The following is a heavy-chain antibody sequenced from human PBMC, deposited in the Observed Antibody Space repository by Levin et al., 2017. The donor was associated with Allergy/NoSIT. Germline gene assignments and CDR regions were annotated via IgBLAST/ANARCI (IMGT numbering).Heavy chain of an antibody. Sequence: RGESLKISCKASGYTFTNHWIGWVRQAPGKDPEWMGVVYPTDSSATYGPSFQGRVTLSADKSITTAYLQWSRLQASDTATYYCAGGKYDFWSGNYHSFDFWGQGTVLSVSP. V-gene: IGHV5-51*01. CDR3: AGGKYDFWSGNYHSFDF. CDR2: VYPTDSSA. J-gene: IGHJ4*02. CDR1: GYTFTNHW. D-gene: IGHD3-3*01.